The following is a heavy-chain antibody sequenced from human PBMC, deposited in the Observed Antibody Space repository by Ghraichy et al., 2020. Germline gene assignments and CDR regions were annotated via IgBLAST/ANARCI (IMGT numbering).Heavy chain of an antibody. V-gene: IGHV1-24*01. J-gene: IGHJ4*02. CDR2: FDPEDGET. D-gene: IGHD6-6*01. CDR1: GYSLIELS. Sequence: ASVKVSCKISGYSLIELSMHWVRQAPGKGLEWMGGFDPEDGETIYAQRFQGRITVTEDTSTDTAYMELSSLRSEDTAVYFCATDLQYTRLSGSTDFWGQGTLVPVSS. CDR3: ATDLQYTRLSGSTDF.